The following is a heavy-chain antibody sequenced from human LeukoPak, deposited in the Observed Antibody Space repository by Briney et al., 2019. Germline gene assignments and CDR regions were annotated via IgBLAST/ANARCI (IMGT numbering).Heavy chain of an antibody. V-gene: IGHV3-21*01. CDR3: ARASYGFGNTWFDP. CDR1: GFTFSSYS. Sequence: GGSLRLSCAASGFTFSSYSMNWVRQAPGKGLEWVSSISSSSSYIYYADSVKGRFTISRDNSKNTVYLQMGSLRAEDMAVYYCARASYGFGNTWFDPWGQGTLVTVSS. J-gene: IGHJ5*02. CDR2: ISSSSSYI. D-gene: IGHD3-16*01.